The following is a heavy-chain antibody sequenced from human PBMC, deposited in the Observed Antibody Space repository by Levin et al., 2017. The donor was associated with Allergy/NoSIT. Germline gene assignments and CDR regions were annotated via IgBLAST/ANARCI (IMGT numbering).Heavy chain of an antibody. CDR1: GYIFTGYL. J-gene: IGHJ4*02. D-gene: IGHD3-22*01. CDR3: TRVGHDSNGYY. Sequence: ASVKVSCKTSGYIFTGYLIHWVRQAPGQGLEWVGWINPNSGDTSYAQRFQGRVTMTRDTSISTAYLDLSSLTSDDTGVYFCTRVGHDSNGYYWGQGNLVTVSS. CDR2: INPNSGDT. V-gene: IGHV1-2*02.